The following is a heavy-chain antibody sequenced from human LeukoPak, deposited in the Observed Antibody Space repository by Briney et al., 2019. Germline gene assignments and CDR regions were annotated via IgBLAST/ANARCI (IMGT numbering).Heavy chain of an antibody. CDR1: GGSISSGGYY. J-gene: IGHJ6*02. CDR2: IYYSGST. Sequence: AQTLSLTCTVSGGSISSGGYYWSWIRQHPGKGLEWIGYIYYSGSTYYNPSLKSRVTISVDTSKNQFSLKLSSVTAADTAVYHCAREVVAASRYGMDVWGQGTTVTVSS. V-gene: IGHV4-31*03. D-gene: IGHD2-15*01. CDR3: AREVVAASRYGMDV.